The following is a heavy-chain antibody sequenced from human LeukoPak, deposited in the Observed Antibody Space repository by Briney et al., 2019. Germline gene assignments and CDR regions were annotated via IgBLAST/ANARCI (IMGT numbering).Heavy chain of an antibody. CDR2: ISSSSSTI. J-gene: IGHJ4*02. Sequence: GGSLRLSCAASGFTFCRYEINWVGWAPGKGLEWVSYISSSSSTIFYTDSVKGRFTISRYNAKNSLYLQMNSLRAEDTAVYYCARPYYYDSSGYPPPLDYWGQGTLVTLSS. CDR3: ARPYYYDSSGYPPPLDY. CDR1: GFTFCRYE. D-gene: IGHD3-22*01. V-gene: IGHV3-48*03.